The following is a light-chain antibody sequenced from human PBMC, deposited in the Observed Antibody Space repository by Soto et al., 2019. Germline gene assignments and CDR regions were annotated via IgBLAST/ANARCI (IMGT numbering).Light chain of an antibody. J-gene: IGKJ1*01. V-gene: IGKV3-15*01. CDR1: QSVSSN. CDR3: QQYNNWPPWT. Sequence: EIVMTQSPATLSVSPGERATLSCRASQSVSSNLAWYQQKPGQAPRLLIYGASTRATGIPARSSGSGSGTEFTLTISSLQSEDFAVYYCQQYNNWPPWTFGQRTKVVIK. CDR2: GAS.